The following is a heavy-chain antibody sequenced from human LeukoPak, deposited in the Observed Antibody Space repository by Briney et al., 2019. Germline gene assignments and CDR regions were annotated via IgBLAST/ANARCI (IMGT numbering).Heavy chain of an antibody. D-gene: IGHD2-21*01. CDR3: ARDSEIEGNGDYFEN. CDR1: GFTFFSRS. J-gene: IGHJ4*02. Sequence: PGGSLRLSCAASGFTFFSRSFKWIRKAPGKGLEWVSSISIGGGNTKYADSVKGRFTISRDNAKNSVYLQMDNLRVEDTAVYYCARDSEIEGNGDYFENWGQGTLVTVSS. V-gene: IGHV3-21*06. CDR2: ISIGGGNT.